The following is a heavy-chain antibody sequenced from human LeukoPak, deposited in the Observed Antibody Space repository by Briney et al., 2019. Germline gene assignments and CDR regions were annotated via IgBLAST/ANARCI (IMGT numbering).Heavy chain of an antibody. V-gene: IGHV1-69*13. CDR3: ARGMDIVVVVAAIAPAFDI. D-gene: IGHD2-15*01. CDR1: GYTFTSYD. CDR2: IIPIFGTA. Sequence: SVKVSCKASGYTFTSYDISWVRQAPGQGLEWMGGIIPIFGTANYAQKFQGRVTITADESTSTAYMELSSLRSEDTAVYYCARGMDIVVVVAAIAPAFDIWGQGTMVTVSS. J-gene: IGHJ3*02.